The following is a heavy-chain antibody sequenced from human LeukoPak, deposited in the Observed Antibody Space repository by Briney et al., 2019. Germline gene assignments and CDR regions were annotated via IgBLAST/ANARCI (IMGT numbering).Heavy chain of an antibody. CDR1: GYSLTNHY. CDR2: VLHTGGT. Sequence: SETLSLTCAVYGYSLTNHYWIWIRQPPGKGLEWVGEVLHTGGTNYNPSLKSRVTISVDTSKNQFFLKLTSVTAADTAVYYCARGPAAIHPWGPGTLVTVSP. V-gene: IGHV4-34*12. J-gene: IGHJ5*02. CDR3: ARGPAAIHP. D-gene: IGHD2-2*01.